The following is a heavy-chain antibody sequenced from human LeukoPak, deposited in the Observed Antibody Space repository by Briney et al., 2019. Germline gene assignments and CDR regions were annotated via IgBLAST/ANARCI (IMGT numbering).Heavy chain of an antibody. D-gene: IGHD3-22*01. CDR3: ARGLDSSGYYVGY. CDR1: GFTFSSYS. Sequence: GGSLRLSCEASGFTFSSYSMNWVRQAPGKGLEWVSYISDSSSAMYYADSVKGRFTISRDNAKNSLYLQMNSLRAEDTAVYYCARGLDSSGYYVGYWGQGTLVTVSS. J-gene: IGHJ4*02. V-gene: IGHV3-48*04. CDR2: ISDSSSAM.